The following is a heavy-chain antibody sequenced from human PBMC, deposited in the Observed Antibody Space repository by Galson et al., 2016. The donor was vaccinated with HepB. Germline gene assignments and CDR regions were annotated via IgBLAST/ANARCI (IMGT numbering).Heavy chain of an antibody. Sequence: SLRLSCAASGFTFDDYTMHWVRQAPGKGLEWVSLISWDGRSPDYADSVKGRFTISRDNRKNFLYLQMNSLRTEDTALYYCGKDWGSLWESSGKGMDVWGQGTTVTVS. D-gene: IGHD3-10*01. CDR2: ISWDGRSP. J-gene: IGHJ6*02. V-gene: IGHV3-43*01. CDR3: GKDWGSLWESSGKGMDV. CDR1: GFTFDDYT.